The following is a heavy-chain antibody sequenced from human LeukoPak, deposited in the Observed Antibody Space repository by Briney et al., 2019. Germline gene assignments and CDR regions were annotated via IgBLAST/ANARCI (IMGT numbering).Heavy chain of an antibody. CDR1: GFTFSSYA. CDR2: ISGSGGST. Sequence: GGSLRLSCAASGFTFSSYAMSWVRQAPGKGLEWVSAISGSGGSTYYADSVKGRFTISRDNSKNTLYLQMNSLRAEDTAVYYCAKEYYDFWSGYYQTYYFDYWGQGTLVTVSS. CDR3: AKEYYDFWSGYYQTYYFDY. J-gene: IGHJ4*02. V-gene: IGHV3-23*01. D-gene: IGHD3-3*01.